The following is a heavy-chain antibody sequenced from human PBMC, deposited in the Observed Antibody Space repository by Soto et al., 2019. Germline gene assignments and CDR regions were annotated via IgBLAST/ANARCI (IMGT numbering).Heavy chain of an antibody. CDR1: GFTFSSYA. D-gene: IGHD3-22*01. Sequence: GGSLRLSCAASGFTFSSYAMHWVRQAPGKGLEWVAVISYDGSNKYYADSVKGRFTISRDNSKNTLYLQMNSLRAEDTAVYYCASSLYYDSSGYALGYWGQGTLVTVSS. CDR3: ASSLYYDSSGYALGY. CDR2: ISYDGSNK. V-gene: IGHV3-30-3*01. J-gene: IGHJ4*02.